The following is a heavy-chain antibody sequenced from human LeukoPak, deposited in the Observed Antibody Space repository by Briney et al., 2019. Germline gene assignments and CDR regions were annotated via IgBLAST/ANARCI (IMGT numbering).Heavy chain of an antibody. CDR1: GGSISSYY. CDR2: IYTSGNT. CDR3: ARGASSGGSNSYFDY. V-gene: IGHV4-4*07. Sequence: SETLSLTCTVSGGSISSYYWAWIRQPAGKGLEWVGRIYTSGNTNYNPSLKSRVTMSVDTSKNHFSLKLSSVTAADTAVYYCARGASSGGSNSYFDYWGQGTLVTVSS. D-gene: IGHD1-26*01. J-gene: IGHJ4*02.